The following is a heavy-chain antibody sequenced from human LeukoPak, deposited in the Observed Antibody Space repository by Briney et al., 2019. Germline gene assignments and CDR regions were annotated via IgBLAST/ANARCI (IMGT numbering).Heavy chain of an antibody. J-gene: IGHJ3*02. CDR2: ISGSGGST. CDR1: GFTFSSYA. Sequence: PGGSLRLSCAASGFTFSSYAMSWVRQAPGKGLEWVSPISGSGGSTYYADSVKGRFTISRDNSKNTLYLQMNSMRAEDTAVYYCAIIHYYDSSADFDIWGQGPMVTVSS. CDR3: AIIHYYDSSADFDI. V-gene: IGHV3-23*01. D-gene: IGHD3-22*01.